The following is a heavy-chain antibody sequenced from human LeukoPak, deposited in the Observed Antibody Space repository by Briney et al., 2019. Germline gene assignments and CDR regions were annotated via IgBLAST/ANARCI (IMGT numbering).Heavy chain of an antibody. CDR2: IYYSGST. D-gene: IGHD2-15*01. CDR1: GGSISSYY. Sequence: SETLSLTCTGSGGSISSYYWSWIRQPPGKGLEWIGYIYYSGSTNYNPSLKSRVTISVDTSKNQFSLKLSSVTAADTAVYYCASGDCSGGSCYLGYWGQGTLVTVSS. V-gene: IGHV4-59*08. CDR3: ASGDCSGGSCYLGY. J-gene: IGHJ4*02.